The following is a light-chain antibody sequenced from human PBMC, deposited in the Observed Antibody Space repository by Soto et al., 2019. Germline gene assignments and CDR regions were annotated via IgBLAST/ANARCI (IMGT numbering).Light chain of an antibody. V-gene: IGKV1-39*01. Sequence: DIQMTQSPSSLSASVGDRVTITCRASQSISSYLNWYQQKPGEAPSLMIYGASSLQSGVPSRFSGSGSGTDFTLTISSLQPEDFATYSCQQSYNFPLTFGGGNKVEIK. J-gene: IGKJ4*01. CDR1: QSISSY. CDR2: GAS. CDR3: QQSYNFPLT.